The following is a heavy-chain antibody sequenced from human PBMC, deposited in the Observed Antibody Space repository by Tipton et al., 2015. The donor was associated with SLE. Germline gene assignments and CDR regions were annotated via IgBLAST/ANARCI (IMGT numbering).Heavy chain of an antibody. CDR1: GGSISSSSYY. CDR2: IYYSGST. D-gene: IGHD2-21*01. Sequence: LRLSCTVSGGSISSSSYYWGWIRQPPGKGLEWIGSIYYSGSTYYNPSLKSRVTISVDTSKNQFSLKLSSVTAADTAVYYCARGAVLIQDNSWFDPWGQGTLVTVSS. J-gene: IGHJ5*02. V-gene: IGHV4-39*07. CDR3: ARGAVLIQDNSWFDP.